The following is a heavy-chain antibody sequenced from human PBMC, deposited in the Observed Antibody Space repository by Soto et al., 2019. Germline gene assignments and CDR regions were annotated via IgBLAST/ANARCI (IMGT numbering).Heavy chain of an antibody. V-gene: IGHV3-48*01. D-gene: IGHD6-13*01. J-gene: IGHJ4*02. CDR2: ISSSNRTI. Sequence: GGSLRLSCAASGFTFRSYSMNWVRQAPGKGLEWVSYISSSNRTINYADSVKGRFTISRDNSKNTLYLQMNSLRAEDTAVYYCAKDRERDAWYEDYWGQGTLVTVSS. CDR3: AKDRERDAWYEDY. CDR1: GFTFRSYS.